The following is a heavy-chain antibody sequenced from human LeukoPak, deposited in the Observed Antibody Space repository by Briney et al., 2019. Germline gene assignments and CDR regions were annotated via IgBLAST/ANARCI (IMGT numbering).Heavy chain of an antibody. D-gene: IGHD6-13*01. V-gene: IGHV3-21*01. CDR2: ISSSSSYI. J-gene: IGHJ4*02. CDR3: ARDHRSSWYVDY. CDR1: GFTFSSYS. Sequence: GGSLRLSCAASGFTFSSYSMIWVRQAPGKGLEWVSSISSSSSYIYYADSVKGRFTISRDNAKNSLYLQMNSLRAEDTAVYYCARDHRSSWYVDYWGQGTLVTVSS.